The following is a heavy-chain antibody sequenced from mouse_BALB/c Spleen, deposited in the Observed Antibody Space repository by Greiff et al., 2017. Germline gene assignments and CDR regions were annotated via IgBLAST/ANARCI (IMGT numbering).Heavy chain of an antibody. CDR1: GFSLTSFD. Sequence: VQVVESGPGLVAPSQSLSITCTVSGFSLTSFDISWIRQPPGKGLEWLGVIWTGGGTNYNSAFMSRLSISKDNSKSQVFLKMNSLQTDDTAIYYCVRDDAMDYWGQGTSVTVSS. CDR2: IWTGGGT. V-gene: IGHV2-9-2*01. CDR3: VRDDAMDY. J-gene: IGHJ4*01.